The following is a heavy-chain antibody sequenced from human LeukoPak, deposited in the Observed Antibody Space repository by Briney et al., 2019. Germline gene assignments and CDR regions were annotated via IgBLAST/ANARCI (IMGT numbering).Heavy chain of an antibody. CDR1: GFTSSSYD. V-gene: IGHV3-30*18. J-gene: IGHJ4*02. Sequence: GGSLRLSCAASGFTSSSYDMHWVRQAPGKGLEWVAVISYDGNDKHYADSVKGRFTISRDNSKNTLYLQMNSLRVEDTAVYYCAKDQYDYVRGEFDYWGQETLVTVSS. CDR2: ISYDGNDK. CDR3: AKDQYDYVRGEFDY. D-gene: IGHD3-16*01.